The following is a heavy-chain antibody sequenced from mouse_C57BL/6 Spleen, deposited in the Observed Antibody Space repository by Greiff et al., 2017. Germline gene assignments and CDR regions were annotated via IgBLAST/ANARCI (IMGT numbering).Heavy chain of an antibody. V-gene: IGHV1-50*01. Sequence: QVQLQQPGAELVKPGASVKLSCKASGYTFTSYWMQWVKHRPGQGLEWIGEIDPSDSYTNYNQKFKGKATLTVDTSSSTAYMQLSSLTSEDSAVYYCARASSYVGRFAYWGQGTLVTVSA. CDR1: GYTFTSYW. CDR3: ARASSYVGRFAY. D-gene: IGHD1-1*01. J-gene: IGHJ3*01. CDR2: IDPSDSYT.